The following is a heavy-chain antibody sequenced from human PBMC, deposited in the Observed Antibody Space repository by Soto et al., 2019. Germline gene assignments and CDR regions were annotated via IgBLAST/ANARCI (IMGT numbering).Heavy chain of an antibody. V-gene: IGHV4-34*01. CDR1: GGSFSGYY. D-gene: IGHD6-13*01. Sequence: SETLCLTCAVYGGSFSGYYWSWIRQPPGKGLEWIGEINHSGSTNYNPSLKSRVTISVDTSKNQFSLKLSSVTAADTAVYYCARASGYSSSWYKFWGQGTLVTVSS. CDR2: INHSGST. CDR3: ARASGYSSSWYKF. J-gene: IGHJ4*02.